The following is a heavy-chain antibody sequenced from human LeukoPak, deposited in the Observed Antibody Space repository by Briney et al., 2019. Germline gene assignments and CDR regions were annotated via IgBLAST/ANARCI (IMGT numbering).Heavy chain of an antibody. D-gene: IGHD6-6*01. Sequence: GGSLRLSCVASGFIFSSYSMNWVRQAPGKGLEWVSYISSSSGTISYADSVKGRFTISRDNAKNSLYLRMNSLRAEDTAVYYCARGQGSDYWGQGTLVTVSS. CDR2: ISSSSGTI. J-gene: IGHJ4*02. V-gene: IGHV3-48*01. CDR1: GFIFSSYS. CDR3: ARGQGSDY.